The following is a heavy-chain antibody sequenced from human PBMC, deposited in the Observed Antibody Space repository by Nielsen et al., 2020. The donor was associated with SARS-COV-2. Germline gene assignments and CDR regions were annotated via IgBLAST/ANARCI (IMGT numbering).Heavy chain of an antibody. CDR2: INPGGGFT. CDR3: ARITPSSGWDY. V-gene: IGHV1-46*01. CDR1: GYTFTTFH. D-gene: IGHD6-19*01. Sequence: ASVKVSCKASGYTFTTFHIHWVRQAPGQGLEWMGIINPGGGFTSYAQKFQGRVTMTRDTSANTAYMELSSLSSEDTAVYYCARITPSSGWDYWGQGTLVTVSS. J-gene: IGHJ4*02.